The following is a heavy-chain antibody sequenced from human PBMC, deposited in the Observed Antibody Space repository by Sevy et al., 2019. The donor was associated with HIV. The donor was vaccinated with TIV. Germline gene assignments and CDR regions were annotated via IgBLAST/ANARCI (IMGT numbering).Heavy chain of an antibody. J-gene: IGHJ4*02. V-gene: IGHV3-23*01. CDR2: ISGSGGST. D-gene: IGHD6-19*01. CDR1: GFTFSSYA. CDR3: AKAPDSSGWLLFDY. Sequence: GGSLRLSCAASGFTFSSYAMSWVRQAPGKGLEWVSAISGSGGSTYYEDSVKGRFTISRDNSRNTLYLQMNSLRAEDTAVYYCAKAPDSSGWLLFDYWGQGTLVTVSS.